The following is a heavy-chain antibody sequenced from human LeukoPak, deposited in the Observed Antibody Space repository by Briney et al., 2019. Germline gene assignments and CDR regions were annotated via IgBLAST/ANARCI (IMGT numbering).Heavy chain of an antibody. CDR3: ARVSGAYYYDSSGYHFDY. J-gene: IGHJ4*02. CDR1: GYTFTSYG. V-gene: IGHV1-18*01. Sequence: ASVKVSCKASGYTFTSYGISWVRQAPGQGLEWMGWISAYNGNTNYARKLQGRVTMTTDTSTSTAYMELRSLRSDDTAVYYCARVSGAYYYDSSGYHFDYWGQGTLVTVSS. D-gene: IGHD3-22*01. CDR2: ISAYNGNT.